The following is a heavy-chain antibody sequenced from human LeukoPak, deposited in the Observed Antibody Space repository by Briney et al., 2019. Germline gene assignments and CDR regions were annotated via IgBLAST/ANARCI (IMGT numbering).Heavy chain of an antibody. V-gene: IGHV1-2*02. J-gene: IGHJ4*02. Sequence: ASVKVSCKASGYTFTGYYMHWVRQAPGQGLEWMGWINPKSGGTNYAQRFQGRVTMTRDTSISSAYMELSRLRSDDAAVYYRVRGGYNYGVDYWGQGTLVTVSS. CDR3: VRGGYNYGVDY. CDR2: INPKSGGT. D-gene: IGHD5-18*01. CDR1: GYTFTGYY.